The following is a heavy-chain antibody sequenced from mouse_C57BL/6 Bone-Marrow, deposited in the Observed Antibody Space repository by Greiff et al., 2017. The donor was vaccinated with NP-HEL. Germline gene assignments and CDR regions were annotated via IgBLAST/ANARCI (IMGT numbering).Heavy chain of an antibody. D-gene: IGHD2-4*01. CDR1: GFNIKDDY. V-gene: IGHV14-4*01. CDR2: IDPENGDT. CDR3: TTGRYDYDGFAY. J-gene: IGHJ3*01. Sequence: EVMLVESGAELVRPGASVKLSCTASGFNIKDDYMHWVKQRPEQGLEWIGWIDPENGDTEYASKFQGKATITADTSSNTAYLQLSSLTSEDTAVYYCTTGRYDYDGFAYWGQGTLVTVSA.